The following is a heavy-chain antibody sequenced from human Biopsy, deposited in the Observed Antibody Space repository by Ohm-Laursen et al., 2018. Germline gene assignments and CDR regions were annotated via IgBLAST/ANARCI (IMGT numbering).Heavy chain of an antibody. CDR3: ARGHNGSYQRLDGFDM. D-gene: IGHD1-26*01. Sequence: SLRLSCTASEFTFSTYSMNWVRQAPGKGLEWVSSINSGSTHIYYAASVRGRFAISSYNAENSLYLQMDSLRAEDTAVYYCARGHNGSYQRLDGFDMWGQGTMVTVSS. CDR2: INSGSTHI. J-gene: IGHJ3*02. V-gene: IGHV3-21*01. CDR1: EFTFSTYS.